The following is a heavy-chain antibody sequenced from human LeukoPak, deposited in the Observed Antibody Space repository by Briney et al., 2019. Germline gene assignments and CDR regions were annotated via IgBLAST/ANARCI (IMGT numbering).Heavy chain of an antibody. CDR1: RGTFSSYA. J-gene: IGHJ4*02. D-gene: IGHD3-22*01. Sequence: ASVKVSCKASRGTFSSYAISWVRQAPGQGLEWMGRIIPIFGIANYAQKFQGRVTITADKSTSTAYMELSRLRSDDTAVYYCAREGDSSGYYIMLDYWGQGTLVTVSS. V-gene: IGHV1-69*04. CDR2: IIPIFGIA. CDR3: AREGDSSGYYIMLDY.